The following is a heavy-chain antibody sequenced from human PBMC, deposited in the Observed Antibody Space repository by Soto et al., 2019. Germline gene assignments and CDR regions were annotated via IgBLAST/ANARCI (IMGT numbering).Heavy chain of an antibody. Sequence: EVQLVESGGGLVQPGGSLRLSCAASGFTFSSYSMNWVRQAPGKGLEWVSYISSSRSTIYYADSVKGRFTISRDNAKNSLYLQINSLRAEDTAVYYCARDCPGSSTTCYGNEWFASWGQGTLVTVSS. CDR3: ARDCPGSSTTCYGNEWFAS. V-gene: IGHV3-48*01. CDR2: ISSSRSTI. D-gene: IGHD2-2*01. CDR1: GFTFSSYS. J-gene: IGHJ5*01.